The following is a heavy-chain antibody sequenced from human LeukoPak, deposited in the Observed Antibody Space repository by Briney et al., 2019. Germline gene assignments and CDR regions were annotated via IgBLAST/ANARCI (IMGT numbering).Heavy chain of an antibody. CDR3: ARLPGWHGGGNFDY. J-gene: IGHJ4*02. V-gene: IGHV5-51*01. D-gene: IGHD4-23*01. CDR2: IYPGDSDS. CDR1: GYSFTSYW. Sequence: GESLQISCEGSGYSFTSYWIGWVRQMPGKGLEWMGIIYPGDSDSRYSPSFQGQVTISVDKSISTAYLQWSSLKASDTAMYYCARLPGWHGGGNFDYWGQGTLVTVSS.